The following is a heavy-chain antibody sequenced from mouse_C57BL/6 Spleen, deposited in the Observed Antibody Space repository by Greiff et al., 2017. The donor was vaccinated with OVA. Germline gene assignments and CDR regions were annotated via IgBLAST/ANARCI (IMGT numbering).Heavy chain of an antibody. CDR3: SIGMDYGINIAY. D-gene: IGHD1-1*01. Sequence: VQLQQSGPELVKPGASVKISCKASGYSFTSYYIHWVKQRPGQGLEWIGWIYPGSGNTKYNEKFKGKATLTADTSASTAYMQLSSLTSEDSAVYYCSIGMDYGINIAYWGQGTLVTVSA. V-gene: IGHV1-66*01. J-gene: IGHJ3*01. CDR2: IYPGSGNT. CDR1: GYSFTSYY.